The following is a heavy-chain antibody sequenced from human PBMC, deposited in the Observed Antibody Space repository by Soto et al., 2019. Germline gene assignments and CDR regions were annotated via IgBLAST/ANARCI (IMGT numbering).Heavy chain of an antibody. J-gene: IGHJ6*02. V-gene: IGHV1-69*02. CDR3: ARHAYCASNTCYYYYGLDV. D-gene: IGHD2-2*01. CDR2: IIPILGIA. Sequence: SVKVSCKASGGTFSSYTISWVRQAPGQGLEWMGRIIPILGIANYAQKFQGRVTITADKSTSTAYLQWSSLKASDTAMYYCARHAYCASNTCYYYYGLDVWGQGTTVTVSS. CDR1: GGTFSSYT.